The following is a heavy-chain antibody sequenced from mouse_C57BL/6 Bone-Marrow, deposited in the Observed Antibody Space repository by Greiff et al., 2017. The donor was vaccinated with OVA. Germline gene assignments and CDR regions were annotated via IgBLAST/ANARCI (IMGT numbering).Heavy chain of an antibody. CDR1: GYTFTSYW. CDR2: IHPNSGST. V-gene: IGHV1-64*01. Sequence: QVKLQQPGAELVKPGASVKLSCKASGYTFTSYWMHWVKQRPGQGLEWIGMIHPNSGSTNYNEKFKSKATLTVAKYSSTAYMQLSSLTSEDSAVDYCARVFYYYCSSQFAYWGQGTLVTVSA. D-gene: IGHD1-1*01. J-gene: IGHJ3*01. CDR3: ARVFYYYCSSQFAY.